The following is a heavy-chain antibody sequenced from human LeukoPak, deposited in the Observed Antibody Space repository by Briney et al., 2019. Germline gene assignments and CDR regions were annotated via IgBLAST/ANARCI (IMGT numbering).Heavy chain of an antibody. CDR2: ITNNINDI. CDR1: GLSFATAP. CDR3: ARGRDHAFDI. J-gene: IGHJ3*02. Sequence: GGSLRLSCGASGLSFATAPMDWVRQVPGKGLEWVSFITNNINDISYADSVRGRFTISRDNAKNSLYLQMTDLRDEDTAVYFCARGRDHAFDIWGQGTMVTVSS. V-gene: IGHV3-48*02.